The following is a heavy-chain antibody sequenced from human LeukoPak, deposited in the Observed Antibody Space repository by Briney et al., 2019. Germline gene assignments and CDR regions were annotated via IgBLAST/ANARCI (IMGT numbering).Heavy chain of an antibody. V-gene: IGHV4-59*01. D-gene: IGHD3-10*01. J-gene: IGHJ3*02. CDR3: ARVLVDYYGSGSYLHDAFDI. Sequence: ASETLSLTCTVSGGSISSYYWSWIRQPPGKGLEWIGYIYYSGSTNYNPSLKSRVTLSVDTSKNQFSLKLSSVTAADTAVYYCARVLVDYYGSGSYLHDAFDIWGQGTMVTVSS. CDR1: GGSISSYY. CDR2: IYYSGST.